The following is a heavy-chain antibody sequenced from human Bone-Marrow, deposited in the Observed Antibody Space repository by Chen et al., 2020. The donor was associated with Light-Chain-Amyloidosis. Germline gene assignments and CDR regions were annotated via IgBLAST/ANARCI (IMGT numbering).Heavy chain of an antibody. CDR1: GFTFSSYW. CDR3: AREGRYITMVRGVIRYYYYMDV. J-gene: IGHJ6*03. Sequence: EVQLVESGGGLVQPGGSLSLSCAASGFTFSSYWMSWVRQAPGKGLEWVANIKQDGSEKYYVDSVKGRFTISRDNAKNSLYLQMNSLRAEDTAVYYCAREGRYITMVRGVIRYYYYMDVWGKGTTVTVSS. V-gene: IGHV3-7*01. CDR2: IKQDGSEK. D-gene: IGHD3-10*01.